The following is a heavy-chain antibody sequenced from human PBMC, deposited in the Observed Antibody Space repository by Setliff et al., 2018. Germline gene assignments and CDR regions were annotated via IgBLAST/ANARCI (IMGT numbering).Heavy chain of an antibody. V-gene: IGHV3-33*08. CDR2: IWDDGVKK. CDR1: GFTFSTCR. J-gene: IGHJ4*02. Sequence: LRLSCAASGFTFSTCRMHWVRQAPGKGLEWVAVIWDDGVKKYHADSVKGRFTISRDNSKNTLYLQMNSLRPEDTAVYYCARTCSGSGCYAGLESWGQGTPVTVSS. D-gene: IGHD2-15*01. CDR3: ARTCSGSGCYAGLES.